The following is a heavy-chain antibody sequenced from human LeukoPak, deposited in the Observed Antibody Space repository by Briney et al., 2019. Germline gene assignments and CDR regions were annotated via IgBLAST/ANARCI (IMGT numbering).Heavy chain of an antibody. V-gene: IGHV4-39*07. CDR1: GGSISSSSYY. D-gene: IGHD3-22*01. Sequence: SETLSLTCTVSGGSISSSSYYWGWIRQPPGKGLEWIGSIYYSGSTYYNPSLKSRVTISVDTSKNQFSLKLSSVTAADTAVYYCARETYYYDSSGYLLQDAFDIWGQGTMVTVSS. CDR3: ARETYYYDSSGYLLQDAFDI. J-gene: IGHJ3*02. CDR2: IYYSGST.